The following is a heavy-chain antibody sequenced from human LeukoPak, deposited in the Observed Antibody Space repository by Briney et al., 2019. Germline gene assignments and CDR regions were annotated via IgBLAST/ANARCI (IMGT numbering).Heavy chain of an antibody. J-gene: IGHJ4*02. CDR3: ARHRDLVPSSSWSFDY. D-gene: IGHD6-13*01. V-gene: IGHV4-39*07. Sequence: KASETLSLTCTVSGGSISSSSYYWGWIRQPPGKGLEWIGSIYYSGSTYYNPSLKSRVTISVDTSKNEFSLKLSSVTAADTAVYYCARHRDLVPSSSWSFDYWGQGTLVTVSS. CDR1: GGSISSSSYY. CDR2: IYYSGST.